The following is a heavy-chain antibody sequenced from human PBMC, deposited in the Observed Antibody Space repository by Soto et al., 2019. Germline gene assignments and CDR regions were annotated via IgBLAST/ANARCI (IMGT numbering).Heavy chain of an antibody. D-gene: IGHD3-3*01. Sequence: ASVKVSCKASGGTFSSYAISWVRQAPGQGLEWMGGIIPIFGTANYAQKFQGRVTITADKSTSTAYMELSSLRSEDTAVYYCARPEADLWRHASRGIDAFDIWGQGTMVTVSS. CDR3: ARPEADLWRHASRGIDAFDI. CDR1: GGTFSSYA. CDR2: IIPIFGTA. J-gene: IGHJ3*02. V-gene: IGHV1-69*06.